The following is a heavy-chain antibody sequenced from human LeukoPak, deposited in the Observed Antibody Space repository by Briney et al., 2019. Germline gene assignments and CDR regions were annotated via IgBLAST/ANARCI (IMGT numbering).Heavy chain of an antibody. J-gene: IGHJ5*02. CDR1: GDSVSSNSAA. V-gene: IGHV6-1*01. CDR3: ARYDRSVGWFDP. D-gene: IGHD5/OR15-5a*01. CDR2: TYYRSKWYN. Sequence: SQTLSLTCDISGDSVSSNSAAWNWIRQSPSRGLEWLGRTYYRSKWYNDYAVSVKSRITINPDTSKNHFSLQLNSVTPEDTAVYYCARYDRSVGWFDPWGQGTLVTVSS.